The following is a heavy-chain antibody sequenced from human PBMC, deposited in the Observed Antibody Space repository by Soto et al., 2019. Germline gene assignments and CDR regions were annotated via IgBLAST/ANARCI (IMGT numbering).Heavy chain of an antibody. CDR3: ARDGTAYYDFWSGYRYFDY. CDR1: GFTFSSYS. V-gene: IGHV3-21*01. D-gene: IGHD3-3*01. J-gene: IGHJ4*02. Sequence: GGSLRLSCAASGFTFSSYSMNWVRQAPGKGLEWVSSISSSSSYIYYADSVKGRFTISRDNAKNSLYLQMNSLRAEDTAVYYCARDGTAYYDFWSGYRYFDYWGQGTLVTVSS. CDR2: ISSSSSYI.